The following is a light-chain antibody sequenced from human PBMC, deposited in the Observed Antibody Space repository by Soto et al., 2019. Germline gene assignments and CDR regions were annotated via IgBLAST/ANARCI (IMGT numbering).Light chain of an antibody. CDR1: QSISSSS. CDR2: GAS. J-gene: IGKJ1*01. V-gene: IGKV3-20*01. Sequence: EIVLTQSPGTLSLSPGERATLSCRASQSISSSSLAWYQQKPGQAPRLLIYGASSRATGIPDRFSGSGSRTDFTLTISRLEPEDLAVYYCQQYGSSPWTFGQGTKVEIK. CDR3: QQYGSSPWT.